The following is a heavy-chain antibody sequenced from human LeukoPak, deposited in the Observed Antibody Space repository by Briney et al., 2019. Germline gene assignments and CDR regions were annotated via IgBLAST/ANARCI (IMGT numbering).Heavy chain of an antibody. Sequence: GGSLRLSCGASGFSFSSYAISWVRQAPGKGLEWVSGITGSGDSTYYADSVKGRFTISRDNSKNTLYLQMNSLRVEDTAVYYCAKDPRMWLRLGFDYWGQGTLVTVSS. D-gene: IGHD5-12*01. V-gene: IGHV3-23*01. CDR3: AKDPRMWLRLGFDY. J-gene: IGHJ4*02. CDR1: GFSFSSYA. CDR2: ITGSGDST.